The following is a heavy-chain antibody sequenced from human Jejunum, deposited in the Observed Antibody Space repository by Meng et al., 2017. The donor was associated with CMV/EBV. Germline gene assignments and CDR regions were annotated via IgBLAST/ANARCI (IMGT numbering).Heavy chain of an antibody. V-gene: IGHV3-53*01. CDR1: RLSVSANY. CDR2: FYTGGQT. D-gene: IGHD3-9*01. Sequence: SRLSVSANYMTWVRQAPGKGLEWFSVFYTGGQTYYADAVKGRFTISRDTSKNTVDLQMNSLRAEDTAVYYCSSFDYAGHPDSFDIWGQGTLVTVSS. CDR3: SSFDYAGHPDSFDI. J-gene: IGHJ4*01.